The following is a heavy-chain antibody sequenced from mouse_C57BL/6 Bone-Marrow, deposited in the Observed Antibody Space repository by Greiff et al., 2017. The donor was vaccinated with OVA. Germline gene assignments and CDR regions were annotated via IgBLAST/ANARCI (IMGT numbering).Heavy chain of an antibody. V-gene: IGHV1-76*01. CDR1: GYTFTDYY. CDR3: ARGEYYGSSYDAMDY. D-gene: IGHD1-1*01. J-gene: IGHJ4*01. Sequence: VQLQQSGAELVRPGASVKLSCKASGYTFTDYYINWVKQRPGQGLEWIARIYPGSGNTYYNEKFKGKATLTADKSSSTAYMQLSSLTSEDSAVYFCARGEYYGSSYDAMDYGGQGTSVTVSS. CDR2: IYPGSGNT.